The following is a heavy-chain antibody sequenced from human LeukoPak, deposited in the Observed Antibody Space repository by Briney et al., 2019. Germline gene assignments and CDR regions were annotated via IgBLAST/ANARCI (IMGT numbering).Heavy chain of an antibody. CDR2: INHSGST. V-gene: IGHV4-34*01. J-gene: IGHJ4*02. CDR3: ARGREGAARLRLSRSYYFDY. Sequence: PSETLSLTCAVYGGSFSGYYWSWIRQPPGKGLEWIGEINHSGSTNYNPFLKSRVTISVDTSKNQFSLKLSSVTAADTAVYYCARGREGAARLRLSRSYYFDYWGREPWSPSPQ. D-gene: IGHD6-6*01. CDR1: GGSFSGYY.